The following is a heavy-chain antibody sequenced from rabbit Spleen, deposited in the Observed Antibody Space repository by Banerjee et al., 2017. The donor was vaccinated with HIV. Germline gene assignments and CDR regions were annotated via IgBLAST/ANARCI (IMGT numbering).Heavy chain of an antibody. CDR1: GFSFSSSYD. D-gene: IGHD2-1*01. Sequence: QEHLVESGGGLVKAEGSLKLTCTASGFSFSSSYDMCWVRRAQGKGLECIACIYDGSSGSSWSASWAQSRLSFPNTSSTAVTLQMTSLTVADTATDFVAIVSATVTVVITGFNRGLWGQGTLVTVS. V-gene: IGHV1S45*01. J-gene: IGHJ4*01. CDR3: AIVSATVTVVITGFNRGL. CDR2: IYDGSSGSS.